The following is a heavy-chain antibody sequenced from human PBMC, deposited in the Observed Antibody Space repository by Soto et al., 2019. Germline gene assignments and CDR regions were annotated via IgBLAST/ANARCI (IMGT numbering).Heavy chain of an antibody. CDR2: IYYSGST. Sequence: PSETLSLTCTVSGGSVSSGSYYWSWIRQPPGKGLEWIGYIYYSGSTNYNPSLKSRGTISVDTSKNQFSLKLSSVTAADTAVYYCARATPPDYGDYDPDSYSYYYRMDVWGQGTTVTVSS. J-gene: IGHJ6*02. D-gene: IGHD4-17*01. CDR1: GGSVSSGSYY. V-gene: IGHV4-61*01. CDR3: ARATPPDYGDYDPDSYSYYYRMDV.